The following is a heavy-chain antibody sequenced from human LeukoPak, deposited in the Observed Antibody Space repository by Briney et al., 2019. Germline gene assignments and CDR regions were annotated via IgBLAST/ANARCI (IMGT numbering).Heavy chain of an antibody. CDR1: GFTFSSYA. D-gene: IGHD3-22*01. J-gene: IGHJ4*02. CDR2: ISYDGSNK. Sequence: GGSLRLSCADSGFTFSSYAMHWVRQAPGKGLEWVAVISYDGSNKYYADSVKGRFTISRDNSKNTLYLQMNSLRAEDAAVYYCARESYYYDSSGYSDYWGQGTLVTVSS. V-gene: IGHV3-30-3*01. CDR3: ARESYYYDSSGYSDY.